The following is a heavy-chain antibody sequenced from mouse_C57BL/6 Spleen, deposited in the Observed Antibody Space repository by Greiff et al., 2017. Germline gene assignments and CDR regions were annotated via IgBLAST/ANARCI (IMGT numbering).Heavy chain of an antibody. CDR3: ARWGYDYDVSYFDY. J-gene: IGHJ2*01. V-gene: IGHV1-82*01. CDR2: IYPGDGDT. D-gene: IGHD2-4*01. CDR1: GYAFRSSW. Sequence: QVQLQQSGPELVKPGASVKISCKASGYAFRSSWMNWVKQRPGKGLEWIGRIYPGDGDTNYNGKFKGKATLTADKSSSTAYMQLSSLTSEDSAVYFCARWGYDYDVSYFDYWGQGTTLTVSS.